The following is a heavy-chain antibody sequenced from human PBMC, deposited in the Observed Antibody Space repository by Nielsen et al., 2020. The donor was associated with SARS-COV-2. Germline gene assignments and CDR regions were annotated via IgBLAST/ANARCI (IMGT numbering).Heavy chain of an antibody. J-gene: IGHJ4*02. V-gene: IGHV3-74*01. CDR2: INSDGSST. Sequence: GGSLRLSCAASGFTFSSYWMHWVRQAPGKGLVWVSRINSDGSSTSYADSVKGRFTISRDNSKNTLYLQMNSLRAEDTAVYYCAILKSDIVVVPAAMNFDYWGQGTLVTVSS. CDR3: AILKSDIVVVPAAMNFDY. D-gene: IGHD2-2*01. CDR1: GFTFSSYW.